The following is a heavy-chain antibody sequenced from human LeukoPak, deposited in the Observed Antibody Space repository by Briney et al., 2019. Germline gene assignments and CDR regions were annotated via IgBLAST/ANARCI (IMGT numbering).Heavy chain of an antibody. Sequence: SETLSLTCAVSGYSISSGYYWGWIRQPPGKGLEWIGSLYHSGSTYYNPSLKSRVTISVDTSKNQFSLKLSSVTAADTAVYYCASAEYSSSWAPGDWGQGTLVTVSS. CDR1: GYSISSGYY. CDR2: LYHSGST. V-gene: IGHV4-38-2*01. J-gene: IGHJ4*02. D-gene: IGHD6-6*01. CDR3: ASAEYSSSWAPGD.